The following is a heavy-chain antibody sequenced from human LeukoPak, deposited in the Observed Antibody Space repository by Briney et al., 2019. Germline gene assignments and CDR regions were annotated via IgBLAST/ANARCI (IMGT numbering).Heavy chain of an antibody. D-gene: IGHD2-15*01. CDR1: GYTFTGYY. J-gene: IGHJ4*02. CDR3: ARDPGDCSGGSCYFWDY. V-gene: IGHV1-2*02. CDR2: INPNSGGT. Sequence: ASVKVSRKASGYTFTGYYMHWVRQAPGQGLEWMGWINPNSGGTNYAQKFQGRVTMTRDTSISTAYMELSRLRSDDTAVYYCARDPGDCSGGSCYFWDYWGQGTLVTVSS.